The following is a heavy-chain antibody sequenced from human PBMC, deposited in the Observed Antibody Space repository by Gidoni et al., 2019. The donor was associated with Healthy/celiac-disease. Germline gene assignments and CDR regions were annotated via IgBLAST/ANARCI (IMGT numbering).Heavy chain of an antibody. CDR1: GFTFSSYA. CDR2: ISGSGCST. J-gene: IGHJ4*02. Sequence: EVQLLEPGGGLVQPGGSLRPSCAASGFTFSSYAMSWVRQAPGKGLEWVSAISGSGCSTYYADSVKGRFTISRDNSKNTLYLQMNSLRAEDTAVYYCAKVELTHSGCYPVYWGQGTLVTVSS. CDR3: AKVELTHSGCYPVY. D-gene: IGHD1-26*01. V-gene: IGHV3-23*01.